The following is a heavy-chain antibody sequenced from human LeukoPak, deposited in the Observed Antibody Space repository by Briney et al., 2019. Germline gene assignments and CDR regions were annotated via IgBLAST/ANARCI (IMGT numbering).Heavy chain of an antibody. CDR1: GFTVSSNY. Sequence: PGGSLRLSCAASGFTVSSNYMSWVRQAPGEGLERVSVIYSGGSTYYADSVKGRFTISRDNSKNTLYLQMNSLRAEDTAVYYCARDPDGYRQGHHFDYWGQGTLVTVSS. J-gene: IGHJ4*02. CDR2: IYSGGST. V-gene: IGHV3-66*01. D-gene: IGHD5-18*01. CDR3: ARDPDGYRQGHHFDY.